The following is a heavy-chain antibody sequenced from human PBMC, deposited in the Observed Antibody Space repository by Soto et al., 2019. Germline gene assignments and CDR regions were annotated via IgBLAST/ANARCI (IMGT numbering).Heavy chain of an antibody. D-gene: IGHD5-12*01. CDR3: ARNHGPTTSENWFAP. V-gene: IGHV1-18*01. J-gene: IGHJ5*02. CDR2: ISTYSGDT. CDR1: GYTFFTYD. Sequence: QVHLVQSGVEVKTPGASVKVSCQASGYTFFTYDISWVRQAPGQGLEWMGWISTYSGDTKYAQKFQGRVTMTTDTSTTTAYLELSSLRSDATAVYYCARNHGPTTSENWFAPWGQGTLVTVSS.